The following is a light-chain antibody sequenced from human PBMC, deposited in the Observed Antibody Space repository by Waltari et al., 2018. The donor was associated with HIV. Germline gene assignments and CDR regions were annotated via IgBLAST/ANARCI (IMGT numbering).Light chain of an antibody. J-gene: IGLJ2*01. CDR1: SSDVGSYNI. CDR3: CSYAGSSTLV. CDR2: EVS. V-gene: IGLV2-23*02. Sequence: QSALTQLASVSGSPGQSLTITCTGTSSDVGSYNIVSWYQPHPGKAPKLMIYEVSKRPSGVSNRFSGSKSGNTASLTISGLQAEDEADYYCCSYAGSSTLVFGGGTKLTVL.